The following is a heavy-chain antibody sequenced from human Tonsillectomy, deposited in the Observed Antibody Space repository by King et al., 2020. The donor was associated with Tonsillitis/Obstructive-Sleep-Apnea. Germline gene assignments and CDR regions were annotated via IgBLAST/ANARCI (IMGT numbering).Heavy chain of an antibody. J-gene: IGHJ4*02. D-gene: IGHD6-19*01. CDR1: GFTFSDYA. CDR2: ISGSAGDT. V-gene: IGHV3-23*01. CDR3: AKSQAVTFDY. Sequence: ASGFTFSDYAMSWVRQAPGKGLEWVSTISGSAGDTFYADSVKGLFTISRDNSKNTLSLQLNSLRAEDTAVYYCAKSQAVTFDYWGQGTLVTVSS.